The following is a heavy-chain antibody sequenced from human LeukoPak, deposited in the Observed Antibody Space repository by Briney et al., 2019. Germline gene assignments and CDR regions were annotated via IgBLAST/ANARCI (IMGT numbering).Heavy chain of an antibody. D-gene: IGHD2-15*01. CDR3: AKQLGYCSDGSCYFPY. V-gene: IGHV3-23*01. Sequence: GGSLGLSCEASGFTFSSSAMSWVCQAPGKGLEWVSAISNNGGYTYYADSVQGRFTISRDNSKSTLCLQMNSLRAEDTAVYYCAKQLGYCSDGSCYFPYWGQGTLVTVSS. J-gene: IGHJ4*02. CDR2: ISNNGGYT. CDR1: GFTFSSSA.